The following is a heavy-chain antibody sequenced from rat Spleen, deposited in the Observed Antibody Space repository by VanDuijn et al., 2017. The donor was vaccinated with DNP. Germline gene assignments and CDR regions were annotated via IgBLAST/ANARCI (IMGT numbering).Heavy chain of an antibody. V-gene: IGHV4-2*01. CDR1: GFNFNDYW. CDR3: AKGPNYGGWSDYFDY. D-gene: IGHD1-11*01. CDR2: ITKDSSTI. J-gene: IGHJ2*01. Sequence: EVQLVESGGGLVQPGRSLKLSCAASGFNFNDYWMGWVRQAPGKGLEWIGHITKDSSTINYTTSLKDKFTISRDNATNSLFLQMNKLGSEDTAIYYCAKGPNYGGWSDYFDYWGQGVMVTVSS.